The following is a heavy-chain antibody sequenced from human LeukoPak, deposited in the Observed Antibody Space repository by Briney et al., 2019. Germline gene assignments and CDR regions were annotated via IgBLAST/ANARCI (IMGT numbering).Heavy chain of an antibody. J-gene: IGHJ6*03. CDR2: ISSSGSTI. V-gene: IGHV3-48*04. Sequence: PGGSLRLSCAASGFTFSSYGMHWVRQAPGKGLEWVSYISSSGSTIYYADSVKGRFTISRDNAKNSLYLQMNSLRAEDTAVYYCARVRAARARVFHYYYYYMDVWGKGTTVTVSS. CDR1: GFTFSSYG. CDR3: ARVRAARARVFHYYYYYMDV. D-gene: IGHD6-6*01.